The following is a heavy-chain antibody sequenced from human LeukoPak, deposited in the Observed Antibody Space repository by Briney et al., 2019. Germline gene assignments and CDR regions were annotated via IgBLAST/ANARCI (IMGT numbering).Heavy chain of an antibody. V-gene: IGHV4-38-2*01. Sequence: SETLSLTCAVSGYSISNGYCWGWIRPPPGKGPEWIGSIYHSGTTYYNPSLKSRVTISVDTSKNQFSLKLSSVTAADTAVYYCARVRTYNWFDPWGQGTLVTVSS. CDR1: GYSISNGYC. CDR3: ARVRTYNWFDP. D-gene: IGHD3/OR15-3a*01. CDR2: IYHSGTT. J-gene: IGHJ5*02.